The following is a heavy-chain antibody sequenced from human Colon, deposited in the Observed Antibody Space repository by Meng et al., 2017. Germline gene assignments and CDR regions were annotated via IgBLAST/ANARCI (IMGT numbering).Heavy chain of an antibody. CDR1: GFSLTDLS. CDR2: FDPTDGKS. D-gene: IGHD1-26*01. Sequence: ASVPVSCKDSGFSLTDLSIYWLRQPPGKGREWMGGFDPTDGKSVYEQNFQGRVPVTEDNPADTAYLELTSLTSEDTAVYYCATDRVAGFGAGAFNIWGQGTMVTVSS. V-gene: IGHV1-24*01. J-gene: IGHJ3*02. CDR3: ATDRVAGFGAGAFNI.